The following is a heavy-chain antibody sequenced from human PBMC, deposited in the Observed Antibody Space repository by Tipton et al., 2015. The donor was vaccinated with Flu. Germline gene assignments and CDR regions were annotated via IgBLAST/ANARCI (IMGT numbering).Heavy chain of an antibody. CDR3: ARGRYCDISSCSGYGMDV. CDR1: GGSISSGNYY. CDR2: IYTSGNT. J-gene: IGHJ6*02. D-gene: IGHD2-2*01. Sequence: TLSLTCTVSGGSISSGNYYWSWIRQPAGKALEWIGRIYTSGNTNYNPSLRSRVTISRDTSKSQFSLKLSSATAADTAVYYCARGRYCDISSCSGYGMDVWDQGP. V-gene: IGHV4-61*02.